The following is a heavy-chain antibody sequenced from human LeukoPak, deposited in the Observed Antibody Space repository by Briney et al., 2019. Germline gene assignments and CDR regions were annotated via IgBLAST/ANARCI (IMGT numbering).Heavy chain of an antibody. CDR3: ATKKEPYDAFDI. CDR2: VDPEDGET. J-gene: IGHJ3*02. D-gene: IGHD1-26*01. CDR1: GYTFTDYY. Sequence: ASVKISCKVSGYTFTDYYMHWVQRAPGKGLEWMGLVDPEDGETIYAEKFQGRVTITADTSTDTAYMELSSLRPEDTAVYYCATKKEPYDAFDIWGQGTMVTVSS. V-gene: IGHV1-69-2*01.